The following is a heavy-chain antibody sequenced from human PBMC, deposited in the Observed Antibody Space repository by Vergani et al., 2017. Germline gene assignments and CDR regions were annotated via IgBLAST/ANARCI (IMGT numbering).Heavy chain of an antibody. Sequence: QLQLQESGSGLVKPSQTLSLTCAVSGGSISSGGYSWSWIRQPPGKGLEWMGIIYPGDSDTRYSPSFQGQVTISADKSISTAYLQWSSLKASDTAMYYCARHVSIMITFERLDDWFDPWGQGTLVTVSS. V-gene: IGHV4-30-2*01. CDR1: GGSISSGGYS. J-gene: IGHJ5*02. CDR2: IYPGDSDT. CDR3: ARHVSIMITFERLDDWFDP. D-gene: IGHD3-16*01.